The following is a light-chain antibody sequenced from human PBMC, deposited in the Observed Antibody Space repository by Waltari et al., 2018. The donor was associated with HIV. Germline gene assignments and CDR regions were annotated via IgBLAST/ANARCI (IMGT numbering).Light chain of an antibody. Sequence: QSALTQPASASGSPGPSITISCPGTSSDVGGYNYVSWYQQHPGKAPKLLIYEVSNRPSGVSNRFSGSKSGNTASLTISGLQAEDEADYYCSSYTSSSTRVFGGGTILTVL. V-gene: IGLV2-14*01. CDR2: EVS. J-gene: IGLJ3*02. CDR3: SSYTSSSTRV. CDR1: SSDVGGYNY.